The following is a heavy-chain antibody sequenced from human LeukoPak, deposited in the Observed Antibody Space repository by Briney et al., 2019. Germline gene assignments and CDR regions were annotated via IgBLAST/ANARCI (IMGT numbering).Heavy chain of an antibody. CDR3: ARESHSSWYGPNWFGP. V-gene: IGHV5-10-1*01. CDR2: IDPSDSYT. D-gene: IGHD6-13*01. Sequence: GESLKISCKGSGYSFTSYWISWVRQMPGKGLEWMGRIDPSDSYTNYSPSFQGHVTISADRSISTAYLQWSSLKASDTAMYYCARESHSSWYGPNWFGPWGQGTLVTVSS. J-gene: IGHJ5*02. CDR1: GYSFTSYW.